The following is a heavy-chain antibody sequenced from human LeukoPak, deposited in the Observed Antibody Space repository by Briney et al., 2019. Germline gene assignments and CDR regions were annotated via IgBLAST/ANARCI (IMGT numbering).Heavy chain of an antibody. CDR1: GFTFSSYS. J-gene: IGHJ3*02. Sequence: GGSLRLSCAASGFTFSSYSMNWVRQAPGKGLEWVSSISSSSSYIYYADSVKGRFTISRDNAKNSLYLQMNSLRAEDTAVYYYARVSIDDDDAFDIWGQGTMVTVSS. CDR3: ARVSIDDDDAFDI. CDR2: ISSSSSYI. D-gene: IGHD1-1*01. V-gene: IGHV3-21*01.